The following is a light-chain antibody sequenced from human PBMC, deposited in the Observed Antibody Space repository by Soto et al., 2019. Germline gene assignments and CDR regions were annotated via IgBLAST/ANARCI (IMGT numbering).Light chain of an antibody. CDR3: QQYEIYPLT. Sequence: IQMTQSPSTLSASVGDRVTITCRASQKINTWVAWYQQRPGKAPKLLIYGASSLEPGVPSRFGGSGSGTDFTPTISSLQPDDFATYYCQQYEIYPLTFGGGTQVE. CDR1: QKINTW. CDR2: GAS. J-gene: IGKJ4*01. V-gene: IGKV1-5*03.